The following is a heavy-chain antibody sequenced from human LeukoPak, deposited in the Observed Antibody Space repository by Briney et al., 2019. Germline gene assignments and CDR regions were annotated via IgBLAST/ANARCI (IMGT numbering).Heavy chain of an antibody. CDR1: GGSISSYY. CDR2: MDYSGST. V-gene: IGHV4-59*01. D-gene: IGHD3-10*01. J-gene: IGHJ4*02. CDR3: ARDFTRGVIRFFDY. Sequence: TSETLSLTCTVSGGSISSYYWSWIRQPPGKGLEWIGYMDYSGSTNYNPSLKSRVTISVDTSKNQFSLKLSSVTAADTAVYYCARDFTRGVIRFFDYWGQGTLVTVSS.